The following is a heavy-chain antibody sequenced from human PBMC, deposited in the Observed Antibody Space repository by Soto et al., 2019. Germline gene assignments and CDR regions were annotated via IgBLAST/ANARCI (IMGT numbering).Heavy chain of an antibody. J-gene: IGHJ4*02. CDR1: GGSFSGYY. CDR3: ARVSWGPYCFDY. D-gene: IGHD7-27*01. CDR2: INHSGST. V-gene: IGHV4-34*01. Sequence: PSETLSLTCAVYGGSFSGYYWSWIRQPPGKGLEWIGEINHSGSTNYNPSLKSRVTISVDTSKNQFSLKLSSVTAADTAVYYCARVSWGPYCFDYWGQGTLVTVS.